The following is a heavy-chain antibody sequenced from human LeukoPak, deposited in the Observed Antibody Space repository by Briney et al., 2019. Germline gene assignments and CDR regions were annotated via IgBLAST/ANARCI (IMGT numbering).Heavy chain of an antibody. CDR1: GGSISSSY. D-gene: IGHD6-13*01. V-gene: IGHV4-59*08. CDR3: ARLGAAAGYLSTYYYYGMDV. J-gene: IGHJ6*02. Sequence: SETLSLTCTVSGGSISSSYWSWIRQPPGKGLEWIGYIYYSGSANYNPSLQSRVTISVDTSKNQFSLKLSSVTAADTAVYYCARLGAAAGYLSTYYYYGMDVWGQGTTVTVSS. CDR2: IYYSGSA.